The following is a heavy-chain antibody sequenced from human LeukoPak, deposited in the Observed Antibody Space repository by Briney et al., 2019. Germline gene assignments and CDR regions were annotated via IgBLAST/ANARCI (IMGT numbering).Heavy chain of an antibody. J-gene: IGHJ4*02. CDR3: AKDRRGSQLGPSDY. CDR1: GFTFSSYG. V-gene: IGHV3-30*18. D-gene: IGHD6-6*01. CDR2: ISYDGSNK. Sequence: GGSLRLSCAASGFTFSSYGMHWVRQAPGKGLEWVAVISYDGSNKYYADSVKGRFTISRDNSKNTLYLQMNSLRAEDTAVYYCAKDRRGSQLGPSDYWGQGTLVTVSS.